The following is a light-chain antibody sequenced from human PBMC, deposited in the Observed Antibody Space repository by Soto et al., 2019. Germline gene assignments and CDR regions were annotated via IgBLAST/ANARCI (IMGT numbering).Light chain of an antibody. CDR1: RSDIGDSNF. CDR2: EVN. V-gene: IGLV2-14*01. CDR3: ASFRSGTILV. Sequence: QSALTQPASVSGSPGQSVTISCTGPRSDIGDSNFISWYQHSPGKAPRLLLYEVNNRPSGVSKSFSGSKAGNTASLTISGLRDDDEADYFCASFRSGTILVFGSGTKLTVL. J-gene: IGLJ2*01.